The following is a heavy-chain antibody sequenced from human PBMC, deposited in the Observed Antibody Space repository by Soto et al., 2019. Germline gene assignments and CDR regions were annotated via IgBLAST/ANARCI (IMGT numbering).Heavy chain of an antibody. CDR2: IYFSGRT. V-gene: IGHV4-61*08. J-gene: IGHJ5*02. CDR1: GGPISSGDYY. D-gene: IGHD3-16*01. CDR3: ARVPIDTYMIYWSDP. Sequence: PSETLSLTCAVSGGPISSGDYYWTWIRQPPGKGLEWVGHIYFSGRTNYIPSLESRVTISLDTSKNQFSLKLTSVTAADTAVYYCARVPIDTYMIYWSDPWGQGTLVTVSS.